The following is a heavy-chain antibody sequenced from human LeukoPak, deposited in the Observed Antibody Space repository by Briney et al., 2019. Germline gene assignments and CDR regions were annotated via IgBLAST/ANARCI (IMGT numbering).Heavy chain of an antibody. CDR2: IIPILGIA. Sequence: ASVKVSCKASGGTFSSYASSWGRQAPGQGLEWMGRIIPILGIANYAQKLQGRVTITADKSTSTAYMELSSLRSEDTAVYYCAREASHSSRSWEREYYFDYWGQGTLVTVSS. CDR3: AREASHSSRSWEREYYFDY. CDR1: GGTFSSYA. J-gene: IGHJ4*02. D-gene: IGHD6-13*01. V-gene: IGHV1-69*04.